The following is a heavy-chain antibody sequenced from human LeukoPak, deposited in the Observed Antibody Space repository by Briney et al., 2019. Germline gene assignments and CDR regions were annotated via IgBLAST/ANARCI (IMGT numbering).Heavy chain of an antibody. J-gene: IGHJ4*02. V-gene: IGHV3-7*01. CDR3: VRGTRSNSF. CDR1: GFTFRNYW. D-gene: IGHD6-6*01. CDR2: IKEDGSDK. Sequence: GGSLRLSCTASGFTFRNYWMSWVRQAPGKGLECVAYIKEDGSDKNYVNSVKGRFTISRDNAKSSLYLQMNSLRVEDTAVYYCVRGTRSNSFWGQGTQVTVSS.